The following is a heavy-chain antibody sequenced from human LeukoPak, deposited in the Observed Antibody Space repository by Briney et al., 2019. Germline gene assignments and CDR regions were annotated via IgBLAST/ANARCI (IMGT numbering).Heavy chain of an antibody. D-gene: IGHD6-13*01. Sequence: SETLSLTCTVSGGSIYSGSYYWSSIRQPAGKGLEWIGRIYSSGSTNYNPSLKSRVTISVDTSKNQFSLKLSSVTAADTAVYYCASTGRQLVRGAFDIWGQGTMVTVSS. CDR2: IYSSGST. V-gene: IGHV4-61*02. CDR1: GGSIYSGSYY. CDR3: ASTGRQLVRGAFDI. J-gene: IGHJ3*02.